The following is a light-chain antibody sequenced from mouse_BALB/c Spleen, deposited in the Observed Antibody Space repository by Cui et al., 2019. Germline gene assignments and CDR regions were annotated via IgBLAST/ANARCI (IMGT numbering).Light chain of an antibody. CDR3: QQWSSYPRT. J-gene: IGKJ1*01. CDR1: SSVSY. Sequence: QIVLTQSPAIMSASPGEKVTKTCSASSSVSYMYWYQQKPGSSPRLLIYDTSNLASGVPVRFSGSGSGTSYSLTISRMEAEDAATYYCQQWSSYPRTFGGGTKLEIK. CDR2: DTS. V-gene: IGKV4-55*01.